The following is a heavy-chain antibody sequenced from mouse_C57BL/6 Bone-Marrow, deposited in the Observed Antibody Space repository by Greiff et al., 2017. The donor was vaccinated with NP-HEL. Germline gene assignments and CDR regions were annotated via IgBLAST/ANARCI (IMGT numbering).Heavy chain of an antibody. Sequence: VQLQQSGPELVKPGASVKISCKASGYTFTDYYMNWVKQSHGKSLEWIGDINPNNGGTSYNQKFKGKATLTVDKSSSTAYMELRSLTSEDSAVYYCARSVVATRGIAYWGQGTLVTVSA. CDR3: ARSVVATRGIAY. CDR1: GYTFTDYY. J-gene: IGHJ3*01. CDR2: INPNNGGT. V-gene: IGHV1-26*01. D-gene: IGHD1-1*01.